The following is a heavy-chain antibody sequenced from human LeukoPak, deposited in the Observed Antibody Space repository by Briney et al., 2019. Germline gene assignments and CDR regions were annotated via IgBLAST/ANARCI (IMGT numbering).Heavy chain of an antibody. J-gene: IGHJ4*02. CDR1: GLTFSNYA. CDR2: ISSDGDYT. Sequence: GGSLRLSCAASGLTFSNYAMSWVRQAPGKGLEWVSTISSDGDYTYYADSVKGRFTISRDNSKNTLYLQMNSLRAEDTAVYYCAKRLAMTGTYHFDYWGQGTLVTVSS. CDR3: AKRLAMTGTYHFDY. D-gene: IGHD6-19*01. V-gene: IGHV3-23*01.